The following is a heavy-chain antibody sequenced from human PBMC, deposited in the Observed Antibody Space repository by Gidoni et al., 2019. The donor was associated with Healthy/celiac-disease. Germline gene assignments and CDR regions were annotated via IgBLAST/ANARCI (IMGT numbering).Heavy chain of an antibody. CDR3: ATEGIQRGGGDY. D-gene: IGHD2-15*01. J-gene: IGHJ4*02. V-gene: IGHV3-48*01. CDR1: GFTFSSYS. CDR2: ISSRSSTI. Sequence: EVQLVESGGGLVQPGGSLRLSCAASGFTFSSYSMNWVRQAPGKGLEWVSYISSRSSTIYYADSVKGRFTISRDNAKNSLYLQMNSLRAEDTAVYYCATEGIQRGGGDYWGQGTLVTVSS.